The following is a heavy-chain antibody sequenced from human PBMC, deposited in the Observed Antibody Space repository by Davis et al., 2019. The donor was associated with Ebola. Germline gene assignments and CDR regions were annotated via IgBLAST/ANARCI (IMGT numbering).Heavy chain of an antibody. J-gene: IGHJ6*02. CDR3: ARLRGNRQWLVRGVGYYYYYGMDV. D-gene: IGHD6-19*01. CDR1: GYSFTSYW. Sequence: GESLKISCKGSGYSFTSYWISWVRQMPGKGLEWLGRIDPSDSYTYYRPSFQGHFTISADKSISTAYLQWSSLKASDTAMYYGARLRGNRQWLVRGVGYYYYYGMDVWGQGTTVTVSS. V-gene: IGHV5-10-1*01. CDR2: IDPSDSYT.